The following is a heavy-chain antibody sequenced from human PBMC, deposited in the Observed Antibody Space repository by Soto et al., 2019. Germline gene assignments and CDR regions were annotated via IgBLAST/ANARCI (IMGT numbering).Heavy chain of an antibody. CDR2: IIPIFGTA. Sequence: QVQLVQSGAEVKKPGSSVKVSCKASGGTFSSYAISWVRQAPGQGLEWMGGIIPIFGTANYAQKFQGRVTITADESTSTAYMELSSLRSEDTAVYYCARGYSSSPVVLYYYYGMDVWGQVTTVTVSS. J-gene: IGHJ6*02. V-gene: IGHV1-69*01. CDR1: GGTFSSYA. D-gene: IGHD6-6*01. CDR3: ARGYSSSPVVLYYYYGMDV.